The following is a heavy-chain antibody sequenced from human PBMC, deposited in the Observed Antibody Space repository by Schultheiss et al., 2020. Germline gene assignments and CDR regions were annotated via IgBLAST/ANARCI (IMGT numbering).Heavy chain of an antibody. D-gene: IGHD6-6*01. CDR3: ARDLGYSSSPPSFDY. V-gene: IGHV1-18*04. CDR2: ISAYNGNT. J-gene: IGHJ4*02. Sequence: AAVKVSFKASGYTFTDYYMHWVRQAPGQGLEWMGWISAYNGNTNYAQKLQGRVTMTTDTSTSTAYMELRSLRSDDTAVYYCARDLGYSSSPPSFDYWGQGTMVTVSS. CDR1: GYTFTDYY.